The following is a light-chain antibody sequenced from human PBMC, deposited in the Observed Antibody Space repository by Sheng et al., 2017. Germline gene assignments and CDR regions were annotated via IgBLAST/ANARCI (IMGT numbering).Light chain of an antibody. Sequence: AIRMTQSPSSFSASTGDRVTITCRASQGISSYLAWYQQKPGKAPNLLIYKASSLESGVPSRFSGSGSGTEFTLTINSLQPDDFATYYCQQYDAYSLTWTFGQGTKVEIK. V-gene: IGKV1-8*01. CDR3: QQYDAYSLTWT. CDR1: QGISSY. CDR2: KAS. J-gene: IGKJ1*01.